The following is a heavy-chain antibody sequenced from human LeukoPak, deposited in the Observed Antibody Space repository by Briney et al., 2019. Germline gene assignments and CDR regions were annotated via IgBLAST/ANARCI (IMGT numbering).Heavy chain of an antibody. D-gene: IGHD1-1*01. CDR2: INAYNGNT. V-gene: IGHV1-18*01. CDR1: GYTFTSYG. CDR3: ARQVVQLERLGPMETDY. Sequence: ASVKVSCKASGYTFTSYGISWVRQAPGQGLEWMGWINAYNGNTNYAQKLQGRVTMTTDTSTSTAYMELRSLRSDDTAVYYCARQVVQLERLGPMETDYWGQGTLVTVSS. J-gene: IGHJ4*02.